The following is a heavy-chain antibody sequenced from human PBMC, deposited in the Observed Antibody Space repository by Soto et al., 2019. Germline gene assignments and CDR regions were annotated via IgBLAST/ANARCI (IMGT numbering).Heavy chain of an antibody. J-gene: IGHJ5*02. CDR3: TTHRQYYDFWSGYAGWFDP. CDR1: GFTFSNAW. CDR2: IKSKNDGGTT. Sequence: TGGSLRLSCAASGFTFSNAWMNWVRQAPGKGLEWVGRIKSKNDGGTTDYDAPVKGRFTISRDDSKKTLYLQMNNLKTEDTAVYYCTTHRQYYDFWSGYAGWFDPWGQGTLVTVSS. V-gene: IGHV3-15*07. D-gene: IGHD3-3*01.